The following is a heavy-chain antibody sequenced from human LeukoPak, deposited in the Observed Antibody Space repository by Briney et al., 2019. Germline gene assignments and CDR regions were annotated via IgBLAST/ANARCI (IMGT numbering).Heavy chain of an antibody. CDR3: AADRGDYSGSYWTAFDI. Sequence: GASVKVSCKVSEYTLTELSMHWVRQAPGKGLEWLGGFNPKDGEIIYAQKFQGRVTMSDDTSTDTAYMELGSLRSDDTAVYYSAADRGDYSGSYWTAFDIWGQGTMVTVSS. CDR1: EYTLTELS. D-gene: IGHD1-26*01. J-gene: IGHJ3*02. V-gene: IGHV1-24*01. CDR2: FNPKDGEI.